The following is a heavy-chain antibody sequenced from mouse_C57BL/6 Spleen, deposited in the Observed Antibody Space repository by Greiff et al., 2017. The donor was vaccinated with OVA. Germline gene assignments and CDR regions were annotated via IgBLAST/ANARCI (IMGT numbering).Heavy chain of an antibody. CDR3: AREESYYGSSN. CDR1: GYTFTSYW. J-gene: IGHJ3*01. V-gene: IGHV1-55*01. Sequence: QVQLQQPGAELVKPGASVKMSCKASGYTFTSYWITWVKQRPGQGLEWIGDIYPGSGSTNYNEKFKSKATLTADTSSSTAYMQLSSLPSEDAAVYYWAREESYYGSSNWGQGTLVTVSA. CDR2: IYPGSGST. D-gene: IGHD1-1*01.